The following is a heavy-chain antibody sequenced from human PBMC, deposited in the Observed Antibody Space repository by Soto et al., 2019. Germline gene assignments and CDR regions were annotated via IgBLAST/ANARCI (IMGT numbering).Heavy chain of an antibody. CDR2: INTGNT. CDR3: ASSGAASSWFLDY. V-gene: IGHV1-3*04. D-gene: IGHD6-13*01. Sequence: ASVKVSCKASGYTFTNYAMHWVRQAPGQRLEWMGWINTGNTYHSQKFQGRVTITRDTSASTAYMELNSLTAEDTAVCYCASSGAASSWFLDYWGQGTLVTVSS. CDR1: GYTFTNYA. J-gene: IGHJ4*02.